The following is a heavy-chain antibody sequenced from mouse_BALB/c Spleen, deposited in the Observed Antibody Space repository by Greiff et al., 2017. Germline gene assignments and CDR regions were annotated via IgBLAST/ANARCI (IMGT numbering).Heavy chain of an antibody. CDR3: GRGLYGYFAY. J-gene: IGHJ3*01. CDR1: GYSFTGYL. CDR2: INPDNGDT. D-gene: IGHD2-2*01. Sequence: VQLQQSGPVLVKPGASVKISCKASGYSFTGYLMNWVKQSHGKSLEWIGRINPDNGDTFYNQKFKGKATLTVDKSSSTAHMELLSLTSEDSAVYYCGRGLYGYFAYWGQGTLVTVSA. V-gene: IGHV1-37*01.